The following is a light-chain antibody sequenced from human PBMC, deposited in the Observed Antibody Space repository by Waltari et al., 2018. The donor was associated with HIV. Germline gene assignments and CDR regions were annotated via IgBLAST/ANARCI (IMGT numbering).Light chain of an antibody. V-gene: IGLV1-40*01. J-gene: IGLJ2*01. CDR1: NSNIGAAYV. CDR3: QSYDSSLSGSV. CDR2: GNN. Sequence: QSLLKQPLSVSGVPGQRVTISCTGSNSNIGAAYVVHWVQQLRGTAPKLVNYGNNNRPSGVPDRFSGAKSGTSASLAISGLQAEDEADYYCQSYDSSLSGSVFGGGTKLTVL.